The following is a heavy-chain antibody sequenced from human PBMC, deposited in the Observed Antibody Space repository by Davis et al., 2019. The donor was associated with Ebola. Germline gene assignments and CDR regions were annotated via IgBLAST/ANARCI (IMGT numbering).Heavy chain of an antibody. D-gene: IGHD2-8*01. Sequence: ASVKVSCKASGYSFMDYYMNWVRQAPGQGLQWMGWINPINGVPNYAHEFHGRVTMTRDTSITTVYMQLRGLRFDDTAVYFCARASPPEYNVWSRNPHYHYFTMDVWGQGTTVTVSS. CDR1: GYSFMDYY. V-gene: IGHV1-2*02. CDR2: INPINGVP. CDR3: ARASPPEYNVWSRNPHYHYFTMDV. J-gene: IGHJ6*02.